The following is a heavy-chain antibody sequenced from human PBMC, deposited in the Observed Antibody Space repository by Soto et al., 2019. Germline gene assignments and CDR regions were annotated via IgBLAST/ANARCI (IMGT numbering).Heavy chain of an antibody. CDR2: IYWDDDE. J-gene: IGHJ4*02. Sequence: QITLKESGPTLVKPTQTLTLTCTFSGFSLTTRGLVVGCLHQPPENPLEWLALIYWDDDEGYSPFLKSRLTITKDTSKNRVVLTMTNMDPVDTATYYCAHRSRGFSYYFDYWGQGTLVTVSS. V-gene: IGHV2-5*02. D-gene: IGHD3-10*01. CDR1: GFSLTTRGLV. CDR3: AHRSRGFSYYFDY.